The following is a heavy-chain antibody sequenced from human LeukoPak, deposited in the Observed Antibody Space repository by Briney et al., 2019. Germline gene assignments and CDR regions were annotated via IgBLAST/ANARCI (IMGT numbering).Heavy chain of an antibody. D-gene: IGHD5-18*01. Sequence: PSETLSLTCTVSGGSISSSSYYWGWIRQPPGKGLEWIGSIYYSGSTYYNPSLKSRVTISVDTSKNQFSLKLSSVTAADTAVYYCAREQDTAMDMNWHNWFDPWGQGTLVTVSS. CDR3: AREQDTAMDMNWHNWFDP. CDR2: IYYSGST. J-gene: IGHJ5*02. CDR1: GGSISSSSYY. V-gene: IGHV4-39*07.